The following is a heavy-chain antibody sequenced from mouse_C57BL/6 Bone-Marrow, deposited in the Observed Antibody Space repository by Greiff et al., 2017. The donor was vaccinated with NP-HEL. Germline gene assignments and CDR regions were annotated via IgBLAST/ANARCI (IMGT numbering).Heavy chain of an antibody. CDR2: IYPGNSDT. D-gene: IGHD5-5*01. Sequence: EVQLQQSGTVLARPGASVKMSCKTSGYTFTSYWMHWVKPRPGQGLEWIGAIYPGNSDTSYNQKFKGKAKLTAVTSASTAYMELSSLTNEDSAVYYCTRPPFYLYWYFDVWGTGTTVTVAS. CDR1: GYTFTSYW. CDR3: TRPPFYLYWYFDV. V-gene: IGHV1-5*01. J-gene: IGHJ1*03.